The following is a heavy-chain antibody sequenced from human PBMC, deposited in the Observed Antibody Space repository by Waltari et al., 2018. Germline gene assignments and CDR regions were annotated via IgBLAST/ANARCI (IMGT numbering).Heavy chain of an antibody. CDR2: INHSGST. J-gene: IGHJ4*02. Sequence: QVQLQQWGAGLLKPSATLSLTCAVYGGSFSGSYWTWFRHPPGKGLEWIGEINHSGSTNYNPSLKSRVTISVDTSKNQFSLKLSSVTAADTAVYYCARRPLGIVYPSDYWGQGTLVTVSS. CDR1: GGSFSGSY. CDR3: ARRPLGIVYPSDY. D-gene: IGHD7-27*01. V-gene: IGHV4-34*01.